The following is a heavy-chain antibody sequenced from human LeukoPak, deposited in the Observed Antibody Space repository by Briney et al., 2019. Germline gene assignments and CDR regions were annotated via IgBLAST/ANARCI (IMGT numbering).Heavy chain of an antibody. CDR2: IYSGGST. V-gene: IGHV3-53*01. CDR3: ATLRLGYSFDY. CDR1: GFTVSSNY. D-gene: IGHD2-21*01. J-gene: IGHJ4*02. Sequence: PGGSLRLSCAASGFTVSSNYMSWVRQAPGKGLEWVSIIYSGGSTYYADSVKVRFTISRDNSKNTLYLQMNSLRAEDTAVYYCATLRLGYSFDYWGQGTLVTVSS.